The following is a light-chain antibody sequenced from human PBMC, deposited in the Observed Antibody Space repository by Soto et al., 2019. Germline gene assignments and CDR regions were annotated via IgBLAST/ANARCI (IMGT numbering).Light chain of an antibody. Sequence: QSVLTQPPSVSGAPGQRVTISCTGSSSNIGAGYDVHWYQQLPGTAPKLLIYGNSNRPSGVPDRFSGSKSGTSASLAITGLQAENEANYYAQPYNTRLSVYVFGPGTKFTVL. V-gene: IGLV1-40*01. CDR2: GNS. J-gene: IGLJ1*01. CDR3: QPYNTRLSVYV. CDR1: SSNIGAGYD.